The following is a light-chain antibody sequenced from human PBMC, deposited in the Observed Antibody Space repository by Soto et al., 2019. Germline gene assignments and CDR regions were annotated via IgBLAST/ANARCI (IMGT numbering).Light chain of an antibody. V-gene: IGKV3D-20*02. Sequence: EILLTQSPGTVSLSPGERATLSCRASQSVSSSYLAWYQQKPGQAPRLLIYGASNRATGIPARFSGSGSGTDFTLTISSLEPEDFAVYYCQQHFNGPITFGQGTRLEIK. J-gene: IGKJ5*01. CDR2: GAS. CDR3: QQHFNGPIT. CDR1: QSVSSSY.